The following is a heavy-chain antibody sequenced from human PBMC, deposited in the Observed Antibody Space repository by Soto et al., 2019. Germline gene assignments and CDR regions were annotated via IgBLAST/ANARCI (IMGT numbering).Heavy chain of an antibody. V-gene: IGHV3-66*01. CDR2: IYSGGST. Sequence: QPGGSLRLSCAASGFTVSSNYMSWVRQAPGKGLERVSVIYSGGSTYYADSVKGRFTISRDNSKNTLYLQMNSLRAEDTAVYYCARDAFPGRARPGPMGYWGQGTLVTVSS. J-gene: IGHJ4*02. CDR1: GFTVSSNY. CDR3: ARDAFPGRARPGPMGY. D-gene: IGHD6-6*01.